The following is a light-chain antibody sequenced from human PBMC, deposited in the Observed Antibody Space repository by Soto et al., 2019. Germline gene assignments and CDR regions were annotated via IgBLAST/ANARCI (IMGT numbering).Light chain of an antibody. Sequence: EIGLTQSPGTLSLSPGERATLSCRASQSVSSSYLAWYQQKPGQAPRLLIYGASSRATGIPDRFSGSGSGTDFTLTISRLEPEDFEVYYCQQYGSSPLYTFGQGTKLEIK. V-gene: IGKV3-20*01. J-gene: IGKJ2*01. CDR3: QQYGSSPLYT. CDR1: QSVSSSY. CDR2: GAS.